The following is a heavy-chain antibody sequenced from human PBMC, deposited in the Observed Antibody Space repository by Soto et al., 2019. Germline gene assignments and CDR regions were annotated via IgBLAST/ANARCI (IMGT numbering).Heavy chain of an antibody. D-gene: IGHD3-22*01. CDR3: ASGRYDASGYFDY. V-gene: IGHV1-45*02. CDR2: ITPFNGNT. Sequence: SSVKFSCKGSGIPFTYVYLHWVRQAPGQALEWMGCITPFNGNTKYAQKFQDRVTFTGDTSLNTAYMELSSLRSDDTAMFYCASGRYDASGYFDYWGQGTLDTVTS. CDR1: GIPFTYVY. J-gene: IGHJ4*02.